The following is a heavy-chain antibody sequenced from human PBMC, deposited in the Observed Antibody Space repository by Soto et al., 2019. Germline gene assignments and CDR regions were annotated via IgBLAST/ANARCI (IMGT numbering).Heavy chain of an antibody. V-gene: IGHV3-30*04. Sequence: GGSLRLSCAASGFTFSSYAMHWVRQAPGKGLEWVAVISYDGSKKYYADSVKGRFTISRDNSKNTLYLQMNSLRAEDTAVYYCARGSSSYFDYWGQGTLVTVSS. J-gene: IGHJ4*02. D-gene: IGHD6-6*01. CDR2: ISYDGSKK. CDR3: ARGSSSYFDY. CDR1: GFTFSSYA.